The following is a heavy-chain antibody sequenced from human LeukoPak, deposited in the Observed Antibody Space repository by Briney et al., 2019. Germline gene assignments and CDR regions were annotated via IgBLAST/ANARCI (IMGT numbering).Heavy chain of an antibody. Sequence: GGSLRLSCAASGFTFSSYSMNWVRQAPGKGLEWISNIRTTAEGAKYAYYADSVKGRVTISRDDGKNTLYLHMNSLRDDDTAVYYCATDQRYAFDYWGQGILVTVSS. CDR2: IRTTAEGAKYA. CDR1: GFTFSSYS. V-gene: IGHV3-48*02. D-gene: IGHD3-9*01. CDR3: ATDQRYAFDY. J-gene: IGHJ4*02.